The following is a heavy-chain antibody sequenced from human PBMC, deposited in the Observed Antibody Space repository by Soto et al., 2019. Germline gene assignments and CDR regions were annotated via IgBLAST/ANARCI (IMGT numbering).Heavy chain of an antibody. CDR1: GFTFSSNY. J-gene: IGHJ4*02. Sequence: PGGSLRLSCAASGFTFSSNYMSWVRQAPGKGLEWVSVIYSGGSTYYADSVKGRFTISRDNSKNTLYLQMNSLRAEDTAVYYCARCSSWYFTVDYWGQGTLVTVSS. CDR2: IYSGGST. CDR3: ARCSSWYFTVDY. V-gene: IGHV3-66*01. D-gene: IGHD6-13*01.